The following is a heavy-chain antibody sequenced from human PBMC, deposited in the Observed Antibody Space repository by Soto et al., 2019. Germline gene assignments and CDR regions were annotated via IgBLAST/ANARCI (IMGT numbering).Heavy chain of an antibody. CDR3: ARDPDYYDSSGYYYWYFDL. Sequence: QVQLVESGGGVVQPGRSLRLSCAASGFTFSSYAMHWVRQAPGKGLEWVAVISYDGSNKYYADSVKGRFTISRDNSKNXLYXQMNSLRAEDTAVYYCARDPDYYDSSGYYYWYFDLWGRGTLVTVSS. D-gene: IGHD3-22*01. CDR1: GFTFSSYA. V-gene: IGHV3-30-3*01. CDR2: ISYDGSNK. J-gene: IGHJ2*01.